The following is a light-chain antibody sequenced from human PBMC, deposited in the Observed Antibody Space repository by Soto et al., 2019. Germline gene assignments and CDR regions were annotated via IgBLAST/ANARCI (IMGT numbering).Light chain of an antibody. J-gene: IGLJ2*01. CDR3: SSYTSRSTPV. CDR1: SSNIGGYNY. V-gene: IGLV2-14*01. CDR2: EVS. Sequence: QSVLTQPASVSGSPGQSITISCTGTSSNIGGYNYVSWYQQHPGKAPKLIIFEVSSRPSEVSNRFSGSKSGNTASLTISELQAEDEADYYCSSYTSRSTPVFGGGTKLTVL.